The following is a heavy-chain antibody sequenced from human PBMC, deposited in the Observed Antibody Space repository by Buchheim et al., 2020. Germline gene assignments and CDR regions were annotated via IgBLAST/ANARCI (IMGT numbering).Heavy chain of an antibody. J-gene: IGHJ4*02. CDR2: IKDDGSEK. CDR1: GLSFGSHW. CDR3: GVQGNY. V-gene: IGHV3-7*01. D-gene: IGHD5-24*01. Sequence: EIQVVEAGGDFVQPGGSLTLSCETSGLSFGSHWMSWVRQAPGKGLEWVANIKDDGSEKTYVDSVKDRFTISRDNVRHSVYLQMTSLKVEDTAVYYCGVQGNYWGQGTL.